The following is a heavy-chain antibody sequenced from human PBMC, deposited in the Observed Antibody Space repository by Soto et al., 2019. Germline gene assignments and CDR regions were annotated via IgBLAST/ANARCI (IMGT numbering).Heavy chain of an antibody. D-gene: IGHD4-17*01. CDR3: ARGPKDYGDYENYYYYYMDV. CDR1: GGTFSSYT. J-gene: IGHJ6*03. Sequence: SVKVSCKASGGTFSSYTISWVRQAPGQGLEWMGRIIPILGIANYAQKFQGRVTITADKSTSTAYMELSSLRSEDTAVYYCARGPKDYGDYENYYYYYMDVWGKGTTVTVSS. CDR2: IIPILGIA. V-gene: IGHV1-69*02.